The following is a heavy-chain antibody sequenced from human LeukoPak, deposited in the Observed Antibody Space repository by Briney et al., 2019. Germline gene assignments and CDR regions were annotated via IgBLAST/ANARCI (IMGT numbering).Heavy chain of an antibody. CDR1: GDSISSNS. J-gene: IGHJ4*02. V-gene: IGHV4-59*01. CDR2: IYYSGST. D-gene: IGHD1-26*01. CDR3: ARGWDYFDY. Sequence: PSETLSLTCTVSGDSISSNSWTWIRQPPGKGLEWIGNIYYSGSTIYNPSLKSRVTISVDTSKNQFSLKLSSVTAADTAVYYCARGWDYFDYWGQGTLVTVSS.